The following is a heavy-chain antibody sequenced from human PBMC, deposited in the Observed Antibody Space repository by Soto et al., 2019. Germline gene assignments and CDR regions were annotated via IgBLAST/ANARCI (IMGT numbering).Heavy chain of an antibody. D-gene: IGHD1-1*01. J-gene: IGHJ4*02. Sequence: EVQLVESGGGLVQPGGSLRPSCAASGFTFKTYSMNWVRQAPGKGLEWVSYISETSIAIYYRDSVKGRFTISRDNAKNTLYLQMNSLRDEDTAVYYCATLQLGREEVFDSWGQGTLVTVSS. V-gene: IGHV3-48*02. CDR2: ISETSIAI. CDR3: ATLQLGREEVFDS. CDR1: GFTFKTYS.